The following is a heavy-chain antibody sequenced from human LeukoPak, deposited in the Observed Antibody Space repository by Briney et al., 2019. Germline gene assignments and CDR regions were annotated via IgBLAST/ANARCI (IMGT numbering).Heavy chain of an antibody. CDR2: INHSGST. Sequence: SETLSLTCTVSGGSISSYYWSWIRQPPGKGLEWIGEINHSGSTNYNPSLKSRVTISVDTSKNQFSLKLSSVTAADTAVYYCATARYFQHWGQGTLVTVSS. V-gene: IGHV4-34*01. CDR1: GGSISSYY. J-gene: IGHJ1*01. CDR3: ATARYFQH.